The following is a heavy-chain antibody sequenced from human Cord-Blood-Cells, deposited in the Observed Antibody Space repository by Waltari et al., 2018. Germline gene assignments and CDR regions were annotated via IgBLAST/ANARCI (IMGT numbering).Heavy chain of an antibody. D-gene: IGHD5-12*01. CDR3: ARVLGYSGYDDAFDI. J-gene: IGHJ3*02. CDR1: GFTFSSYW. Sequence: EVQLVESGGGLVQPGGSLRLSCAASGFTFSSYWMSWVRRAPGKGLEWVANIKQDGSEKYYVDSVKGRFTISRDNAKNSLYLQMNSLRAEDTAVYYCARVLGYSGYDDAFDIWGQGTMVTVSS. V-gene: IGHV3-7*01. CDR2: IKQDGSEK.